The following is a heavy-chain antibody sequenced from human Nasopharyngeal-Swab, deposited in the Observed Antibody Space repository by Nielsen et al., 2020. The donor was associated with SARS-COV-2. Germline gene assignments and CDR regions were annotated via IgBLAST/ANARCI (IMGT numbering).Heavy chain of an antibody. V-gene: IGHV4-39*01. J-gene: IGHJ4*02. CDR3: ATLSSSWYEYYFDY. CDR2: IYYGGST. CDR1: GASISSSTYY. D-gene: IGHD6-13*01. Sequence: SDTLSLTCTVSGASISSSTYYWAWIRQPPGKGLEWIGSIYYGGSTYYNPSLKSRVTISVDTSKNQFSLKLSSVTAADTAVYYCATLSSSWYEYYFDYWGQGTLVTVSS.